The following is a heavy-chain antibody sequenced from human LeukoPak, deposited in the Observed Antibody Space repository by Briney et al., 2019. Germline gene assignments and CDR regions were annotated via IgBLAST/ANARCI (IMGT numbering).Heavy chain of an antibody. CDR1: GFTFSSYW. D-gene: IGHD3-10*01. V-gene: IGHV3-7*01. Sequence: GGSLRLSCVASGFTFSSYWMSWVRQAPGNGLEWVANIKQDGSEKYYMDSVKGRFTISRDTAKNSLYLQMNGLRVEDTAVYYCARVAKYYYGSETYYFFDYWGQGTLVTVSS. J-gene: IGHJ4*02. CDR2: IKQDGSEK. CDR3: ARVAKYYYGSETYYFFDY.